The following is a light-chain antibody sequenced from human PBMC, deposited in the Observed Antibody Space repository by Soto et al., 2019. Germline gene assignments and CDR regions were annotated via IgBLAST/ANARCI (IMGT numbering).Light chain of an antibody. CDR2: AAS. J-gene: IGKJ4*01. Sequence: DIQMTQSPSTVSGSVGDRVTITCRATQDISTELAWYQQKPGKAPKLLIYAASRLQGGVPSRFSGSGSGTDFTLTISTLQPEDFATYYCQQGNSFPLTFGGGTKLDLK. CDR3: QQGNSFPLT. V-gene: IGKV1-12*01. CDR1: QDISTE.